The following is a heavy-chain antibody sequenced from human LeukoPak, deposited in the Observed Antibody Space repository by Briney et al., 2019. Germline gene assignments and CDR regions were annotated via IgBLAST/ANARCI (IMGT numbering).Heavy chain of an antibody. D-gene: IGHD2-2*01. CDR1: GFTFSIYD. CDR2: IDRGVGST. CDR3: AKHWSYCSTTSCFFNYYYYYMDV. Sequence: GGSLRLSCAASGFTFSIYDLSWVRQAPGEGRECVSAIDRGVGSTYYADSVKGRFTISRDNSKSTLYLQMNNLRAEDTAVYYCAKHWSYCSTTSCFFNYYYYYMDVWGKGTTVTVSS. V-gene: IGHV3-23*01. J-gene: IGHJ6*03.